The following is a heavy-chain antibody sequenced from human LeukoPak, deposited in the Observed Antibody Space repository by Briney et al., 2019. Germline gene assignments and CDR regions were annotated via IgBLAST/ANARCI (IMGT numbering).Heavy chain of an antibody. J-gene: IGHJ4*02. V-gene: IGHV1-18*01. CDR3: ARGPMYSTSYYAPDY. CDR2: ISAYSGNT. D-gene: IGHD6-13*01. CDR1: GYGFSSYG. Sequence: ASVKVSCKASGYGFSSYGISWARQAPGQGLEWMGWISAYSGNTKYAQKFQGRVTMTTDTSTGTAYIELRSLRSDDTAVYYCARGPMYSTSYYAPDYWGQGTPVTVSS.